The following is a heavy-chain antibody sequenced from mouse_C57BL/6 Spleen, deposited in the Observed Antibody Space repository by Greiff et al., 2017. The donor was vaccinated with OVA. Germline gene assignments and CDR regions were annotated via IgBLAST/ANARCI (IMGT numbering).Heavy chain of an antibody. Sequence: EVKLVESEGGLVQPGSSMKLSCTASGFTFSDYYMAWVRQVPEKGLEWVANINYDGSSTYYLDSLKSRFIISRDNAKNMLYLQMSSLKSEDTATYYCARADSSGYNFDYWGQGTTLTVSS. CDR1: GFTFSDYY. V-gene: IGHV5-16*01. J-gene: IGHJ2*01. CDR3: ARADSSGYNFDY. D-gene: IGHD3-2*02. CDR2: INYDGSST.